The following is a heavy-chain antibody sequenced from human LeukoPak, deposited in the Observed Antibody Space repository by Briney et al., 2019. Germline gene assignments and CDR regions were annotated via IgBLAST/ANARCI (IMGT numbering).Heavy chain of an antibody. V-gene: IGHV4-34*01. CDR3: ARGSPKLDS. J-gene: IGHJ5*01. CDR2: INHLGNN. Sequence: PSETLSLTCTVSGGSISNYYWSWIRQPPGKGLEWIGEINHLGNNKKSPSLKGRVTLSVDTSKNQFSLKLTSVTAADTAVYYCARGSPKLDSWGQGTPVTVSS. CDR1: GGSISNYY.